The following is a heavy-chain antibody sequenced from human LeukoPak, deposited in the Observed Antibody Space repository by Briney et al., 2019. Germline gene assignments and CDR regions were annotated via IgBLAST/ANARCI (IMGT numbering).Heavy chain of an antibody. J-gene: IGHJ4*02. CDR1: GGSISSYY. Sequence: PSETLSLTCTVSGGSISSYYWSRIRQPPGKGLEWIGYIYYSGSTNYNPSLKSRVTISVDTSKNQFSLKLSSVTAADTAVYYCASDYYDSSGYPISQNWGQGTLVTVSS. V-gene: IGHV4-59*01. CDR2: IYYSGST. CDR3: ASDYYDSSGYPISQN. D-gene: IGHD3-22*01.